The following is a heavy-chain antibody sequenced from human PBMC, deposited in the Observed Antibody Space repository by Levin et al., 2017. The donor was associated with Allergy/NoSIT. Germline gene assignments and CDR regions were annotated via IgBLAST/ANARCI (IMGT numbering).Heavy chain of an antibody. CDR3: ARGEPGQSIGMGY. J-gene: IGHJ4*02. D-gene: IGHD5-24*01. V-gene: IGHV4-59*01. Sequence: SETLSLTCTVSGGSISSYYWSWIRQPPGKGLEWIGYIYYSGSTNYNPSLKSRVTISVDTSKNQFSLKLSSVTAADTAVYYCARGEPGQSIGMGYWGQGTLVTVSS. CDR1: GGSISSYY. CDR2: IYYSGST.